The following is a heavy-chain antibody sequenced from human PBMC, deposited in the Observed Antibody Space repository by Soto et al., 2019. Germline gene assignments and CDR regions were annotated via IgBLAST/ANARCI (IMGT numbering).Heavy chain of an antibody. CDR2: IIPIFGTA. Sequence: SVKVSCKASGGTFSSYAISWVRQAPGQGLEWMGGIIPIFGTANYAQKFQGRVTITADESTSTAYMELSSLRSEDTAVYYCARCPYYYDSRGPRRAFDIWGQGTMVTVSS. D-gene: IGHD3-22*01. CDR3: ARCPYYYDSRGPRRAFDI. J-gene: IGHJ3*02. CDR1: GGTFSSYA. V-gene: IGHV1-69*13.